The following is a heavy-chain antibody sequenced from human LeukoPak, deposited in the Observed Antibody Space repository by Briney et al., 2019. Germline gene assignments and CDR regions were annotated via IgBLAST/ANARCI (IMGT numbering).Heavy chain of an antibody. V-gene: IGHV3-21*01. J-gene: IGHJ3*02. CDR2: ISSSSSYI. D-gene: IGHD3-22*01. CDR1: GFTFSSYS. Sequence: GGSLRLSCAASGFTFSSYSMNWVRQAPGKGLEWVSSISSSSSYIYYADPVKGRCTISRDNAKNSLYLQMNSLRAEDTAVHYCARGFGFGSLDYYDSSGYPDAFDIWGQGTMVTVSS. CDR3: ARGFGFGSLDYYDSSGYPDAFDI.